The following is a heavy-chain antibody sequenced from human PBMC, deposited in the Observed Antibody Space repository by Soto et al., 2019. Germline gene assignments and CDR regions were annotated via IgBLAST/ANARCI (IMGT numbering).Heavy chain of an antibody. D-gene: IGHD2-2*01. CDR1: GGSISSYY. V-gene: IGHV4-4*07. J-gene: IGHJ4*02. Sequence: SETLSLTCTVSGGSISSYYWNWIRQPSGKGLEWIGRIYSTGSPMYNPSLNSRFTISLYTSKNQFSLKLISVTSADTAFYYGGGYQSARKDYFDSWARGPRVTVSS. CDR2: IYSTGSP. CDR3: GGYQSARKDYFDS.